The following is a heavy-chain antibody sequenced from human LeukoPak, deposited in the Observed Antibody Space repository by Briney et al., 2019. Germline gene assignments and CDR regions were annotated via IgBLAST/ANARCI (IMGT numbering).Heavy chain of an antibody. CDR1: DDSISDYY. CDR2: IYYSGST. D-gene: IGHD3-10*01. J-gene: IGHJ5*02. CDR3: ARRGVDSEFDP. Sequence: PSETLSLTCTVSDDSISDYYRGWIRQPPGKGLEWIGYIYYSGSTNYNPSLKSRVTISVDTSKNQFSLKLSSVTAADTAVYYCARRGVDSEFDPWGQGTLVTVSS. V-gene: IGHV4-59*08.